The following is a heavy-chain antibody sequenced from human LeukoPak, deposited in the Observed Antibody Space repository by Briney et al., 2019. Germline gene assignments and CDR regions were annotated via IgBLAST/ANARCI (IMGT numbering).Heavy chain of an antibody. CDR1: GFTFSNYA. Sequence: GGSLRLSCAASGFTFSNYAMTWVRQAPGKGLQWVSAISGGDGTTYYADSVKGRFTISRDNSKNTLYLQMNSLRGEDTAVYYCAKGHSSKWEAVAGPRPDYWGQGTLVTVSS. CDR3: AKGHSSKWEAVAGPRPDY. V-gene: IGHV3-23*01. CDR2: ISGGDGTT. D-gene: IGHD6-19*01. J-gene: IGHJ4*02.